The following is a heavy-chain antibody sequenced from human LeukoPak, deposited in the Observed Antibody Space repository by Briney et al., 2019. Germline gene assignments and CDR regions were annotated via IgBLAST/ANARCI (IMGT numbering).Heavy chain of an antibody. CDR2: IKQDGSEK. CDR3: AREFTAIQLWLYYYYGMDV. CDR1: GFTFSSYW. V-gene: IGHV3-7*01. D-gene: IGHD5-18*01. Sequence: GGSLRLSCAASGFTFSSYWMSWVRQAPGKGLEWVANIKQDGSEKYYVDSVKGRFTISRDNAKNSLYLQMNSLRAEDTAVYYCAREFTAIQLWLYYYYGMDVWGQGTLVTVSS. J-gene: IGHJ6*02.